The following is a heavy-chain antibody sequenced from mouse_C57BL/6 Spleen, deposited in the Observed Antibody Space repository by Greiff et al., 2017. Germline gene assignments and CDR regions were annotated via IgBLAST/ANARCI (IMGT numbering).Heavy chain of an antibody. CDR3: ARSPTNGSSRHWYFDV. CDR1: GYTFTSYW. CDR2: IHPNSGST. Sequence: VQLQQSGAELVKPGASVKLSCKASGYTFTSYWMHWVKQRPGQGLEWIGMIHPNSGSTNYNEKFKSKATLTVDKSSSTAYMQLSSLTSEDSAVYYCARSPTNGSSRHWYFDVWGTGTTVTVSS. D-gene: IGHD1-1*01. J-gene: IGHJ1*03. V-gene: IGHV1-64*01.